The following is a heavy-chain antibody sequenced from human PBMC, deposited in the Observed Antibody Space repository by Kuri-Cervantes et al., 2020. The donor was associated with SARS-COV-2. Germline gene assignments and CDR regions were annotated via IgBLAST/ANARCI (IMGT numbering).Heavy chain of an antibody. V-gene: IGHV4-38-2*02. D-gene: IGHD3-3*01. CDR3: ARRGRITIFGVVTSFDY. J-gene: IGHJ4*02. CDR1: GYSISSGYY. CDR2: IYHSGST. Sequence: ESLKISCTVSGYSISSGYYWGWIRQPPGKGLEWIGSIYHSGSTYYNPSLKSRVTISADTSKNQFSLKLSSVTAADTAVYYCARRGRITIFGVVTSFDYWGQGTLVTVSS.